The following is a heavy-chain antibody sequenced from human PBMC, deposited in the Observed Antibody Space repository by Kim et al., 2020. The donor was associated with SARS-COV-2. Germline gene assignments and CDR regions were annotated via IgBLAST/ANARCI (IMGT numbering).Heavy chain of an antibody. CDR3: ATQTTSHGESAFDI. CDR2: IWYDGSNK. D-gene: IGHD4-17*01. J-gene: IGHJ3*02. CDR1: GFTFSSYG. Sequence: GGSLRLSCAASGFTFSSYGMHWVRQAPGKGLEWVAVIWYDGSNKYYADSVKGRFTISSANSKTTLYLQLHSLRPEDTAVYYCATQTTSHGESAFDIWGPG. V-gene: IGHV3-33*01.